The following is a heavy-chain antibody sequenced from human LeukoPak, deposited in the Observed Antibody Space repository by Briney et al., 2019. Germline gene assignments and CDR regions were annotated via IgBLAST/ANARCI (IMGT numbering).Heavy chain of an antibody. Sequence: PSETLSLTCTVSGGSISSYYWSWIRQPPGKGLEWIGYIYYSGSTNYNPSLKSRVTISVDTSKNQFSLKLSSVTAADTAVYYCAREATMGHTTFDYRGQGTLVTVSS. CDR3: AREATMGHTTFDY. CDR1: GGSISSYY. J-gene: IGHJ4*02. D-gene: IGHD5-12*01. V-gene: IGHV4-59*01. CDR2: IYYSGST.